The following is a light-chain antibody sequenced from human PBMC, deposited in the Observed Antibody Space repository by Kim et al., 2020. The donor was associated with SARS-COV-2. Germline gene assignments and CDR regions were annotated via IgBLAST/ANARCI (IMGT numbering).Light chain of an antibody. CDR1: GRYVGGYDY. Sequence: GQSMTIACAGTGRYVGGYDYVSWYQHHPGEAPKLIIFDVSQRPSGVSYRFSGSKSGSTASLTISGLQAADEADYYCSSYTDRATVIFGGGTQLTVL. V-gene: IGLV2-14*03. CDR3: SSYTDRATVI. CDR2: DVS. J-gene: IGLJ2*01.